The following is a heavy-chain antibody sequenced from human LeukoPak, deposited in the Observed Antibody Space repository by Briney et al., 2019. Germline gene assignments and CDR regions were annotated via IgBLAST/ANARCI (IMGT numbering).Heavy chain of an antibody. Sequence: GGSLRLSCAASGFTFDDYGMSWVRQAPGKGLEWVSSISSSSSYIYYADSVKGRFTISRDNAKNSLYLQMNSLRAEDTAVYYCALSSSSYDYWGQGTLVTVSS. CDR2: ISSSSSYI. J-gene: IGHJ4*02. CDR3: ALSSSSYDY. V-gene: IGHV3-21*01. D-gene: IGHD6-13*01. CDR1: GFTFDDYG.